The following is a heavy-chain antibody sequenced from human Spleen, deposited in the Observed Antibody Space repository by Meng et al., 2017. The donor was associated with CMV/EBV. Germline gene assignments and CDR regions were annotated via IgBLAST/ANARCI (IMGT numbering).Heavy chain of an antibody. CDR1: GYTFTNYD. CDR3: ARDLTGTTGY. CDR2: INPNSGGT. J-gene: IGHJ4*02. V-gene: IGHV1-2*02. D-gene: IGHD1-20*01. Sequence: ASVKVSCKASGYTFTNYDINWVRQAPGQGLEWMGWINPNSGGTNYAQKFQGRVTMTRDTSISTAYMELSRLRSDDTAVYYCARDLTGTTGYWGQGTLVTVSS.